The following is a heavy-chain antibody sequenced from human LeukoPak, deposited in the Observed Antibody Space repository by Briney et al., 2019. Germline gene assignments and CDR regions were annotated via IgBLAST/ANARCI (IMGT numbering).Heavy chain of an antibody. CDR3: ARGRVSSSTWYSTYYYFFYMDF. Sequence: SETLSLTCSVSGGSISSYYWSWIRQPPGKGLEWIGYVDHTGSTKFNPSLNGRVSISRDTSKNFFSLRLRSVTAADTAVYFCARGRVSSSTWYSTYYYFFYMDFWGKGTTVTVSS. D-gene: IGHD4-11*01. J-gene: IGHJ6*03. CDR2: VDHTGST. CDR1: GGSISSYY. V-gene: IGHV4-59*01.